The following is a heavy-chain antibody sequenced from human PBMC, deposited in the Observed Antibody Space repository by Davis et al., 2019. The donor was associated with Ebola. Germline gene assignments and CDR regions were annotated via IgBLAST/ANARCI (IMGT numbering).Heavy chain of an antibody. CDR2: IDPSDSYT. D-gene: IGHD6-19*01. CDR1: GYNFPNYW. V-gene: IGHV5-10-1*01. Sequence: GESLKISCKGSGYNFPNYWINWVRQMPGKGLEWMGRIDPSDSYTNYSPSFQGHVTISIDKSISTAYLQWSSLKASDTAMYYCATYDSSGWKGVWGQGTLVTVSS. CDR3: ATYDSSGWKGV. J-gene: IGHJ4*02.